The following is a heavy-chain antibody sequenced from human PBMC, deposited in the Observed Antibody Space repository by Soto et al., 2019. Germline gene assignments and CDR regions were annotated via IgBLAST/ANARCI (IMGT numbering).Heavy chain of an antibody. CDR2: VSYDGNKK. CDR3: VKAPGAQHGYDFFFDY. J-gene: IGHJ4*02. Sequence: QVQVVESGGGVVQPGRTLSLSCTTSGFMFNSCDMHWVRQAPGKGLEWVAVVSYDGNKKYYLDSVKGRFTISRDNSKNTLYLQMDSLRPEDTGVYYCVKAPGAQHGYDFFFDYWGQGTLVTVSS. V-gene: IGHV3-30*18. D-gene: IGHD5-12*01. CDR1: GFMFNSCD.